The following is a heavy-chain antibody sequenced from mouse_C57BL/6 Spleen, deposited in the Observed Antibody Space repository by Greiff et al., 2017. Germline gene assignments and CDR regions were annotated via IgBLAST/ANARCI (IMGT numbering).Heavy chain of an antibody. V-gene: IGHV1-9*01. CDR3: ARGDDGSSSWFAY. J-gene: IGHJ3*01. CDR1: GYKFTGYW. D-gene: IGHD1-1*01. CDR2: ILPGSGSN. Sequence: QVQLQQSGAELMKPGASVKLSCKATGYKFTGYWIEWVKQRPGHGLEWIGEILPGSGSNNYTEKFKGKATFTADPSSNTAYMQLSSLTTEDSAIYYCARGDDGSSSWFAYWGQGTLVTVSA.